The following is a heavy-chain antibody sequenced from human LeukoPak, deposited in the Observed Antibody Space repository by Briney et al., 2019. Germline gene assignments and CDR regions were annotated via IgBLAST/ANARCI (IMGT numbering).Heavy chain of an antibody. D-gene: IGHD6-6*01. J-gene: IGHJ4*02. Sequence: GGSLRLSCAASGFTFSSYAMHWVRQAPGKGLEWVAVISYDGSNKYYADSVKGRFTISRDNSKNTLYLQMNSLRAEDTAVYYCARRESSGGLGYWGQGTLVTVSS. CDR1: GFTFSSYA. CDR2: ISYDGSNK. CDR3: ARRESSGGLGY. V-gene: IGHV3-30*04.